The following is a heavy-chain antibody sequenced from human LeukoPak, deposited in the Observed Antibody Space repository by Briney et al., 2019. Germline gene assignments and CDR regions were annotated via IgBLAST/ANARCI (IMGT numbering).Heavy chain of an antibody. J-gene: IGHJ3*02. V-gene: IGHV3-48*01. CDR1: GFTFSSYS. CDR3: AKTYYDFWSGYWDDAFDI. D-gene: IGHD3-3*01. Sequence: GGSLRLSCAASGFTFSSYSMNWVRQAPGKGLEWVSCISSSSSTIYYADSVKGRFTISRDNSKNTLYLQMNSLRAEDTAVYYCAKTYYDFWSGYWDDAFDIWGQGTKVTVSS. CDR2: ISSSSSTI.